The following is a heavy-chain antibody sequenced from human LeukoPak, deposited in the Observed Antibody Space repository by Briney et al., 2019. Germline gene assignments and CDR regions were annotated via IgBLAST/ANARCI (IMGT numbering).Heavy chain of an antibody. V-gene: IGHV3-23*01. CDR2: LSGNGEIT. Sequence: PGGSLRLSCAASGFTFSSYAMTWVRQAPGKGLEWVSALSGNGEITYYADSVKGRFTISRDNSKNTLYLQMNSLRAEDTAIYYCAKDLRGYYDLEAFYDYWGQGTLVTVSS. J-gene: IGHJ4*02. CDR3: AKDLRGYYDLEAFYDY. D-gene: IGHD3-3*01. CDR1: GFTFSSYA.